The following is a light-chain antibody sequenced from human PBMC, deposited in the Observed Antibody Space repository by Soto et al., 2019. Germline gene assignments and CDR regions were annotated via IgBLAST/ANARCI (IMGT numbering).Light chain of an antibody. Sequence: IVLTQSASALSLSPGERATLSCRASQSVSSSYLAWYQQKPGQAPRLLIYGASSRATGIPDRFSGSGSGTDFTLTISRLEPEDFAVYYCQQYGSSPSTFGGGTKVDIK. CDR1: QSVSSSY. V-gene: IGKV3-20*01. CDR2: GAS. CDR3: QQYGSSPST. J-gene: IGKJ4*01.